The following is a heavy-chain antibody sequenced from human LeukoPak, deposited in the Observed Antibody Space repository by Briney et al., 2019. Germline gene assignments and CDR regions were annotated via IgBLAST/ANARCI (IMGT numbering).Heavy chain of an antibody. CDR2: IYTSGST. Sequence: SETLSLTCTVSGYSISSGYYWSWIRQPAGKGLEWIGRIYTSGSTNYNPSLKSRVTMSVDTSKNQFSLKLSSVTAADTAVYYCARDDSGYDFGWFDPWGQGTLVIDSS. V-gene: IGHV4-4*07. CDR3: ARDDSGYDFGWFDP. D-gene: IGHD5-12*01. J-gene: IGHJ5*02. CDR1: GYSISSGYY.